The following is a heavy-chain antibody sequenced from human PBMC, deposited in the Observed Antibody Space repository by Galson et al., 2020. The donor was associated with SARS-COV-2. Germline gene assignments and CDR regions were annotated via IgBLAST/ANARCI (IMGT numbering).Heavy chain of an antibody. CDR1: GVSISSGGYY. Sequence: SETLSLTCTVSGVSISSGGYYWSWIRQSPGKDLEWIGSISSGGNTYYNPSLKSRLSISIVTSADQFSLRLSSVTATDTAVYYCARLAAGFSGGWFGIMDVWGRGTTVTVSS. D-gene: IGHD6-19*01. J-gene: IGHJ6*02. V-gene: IGHV4-39*01. CDR2: ISSGGNT. CDR3: ARLAAGFSGGWFGIMDV.